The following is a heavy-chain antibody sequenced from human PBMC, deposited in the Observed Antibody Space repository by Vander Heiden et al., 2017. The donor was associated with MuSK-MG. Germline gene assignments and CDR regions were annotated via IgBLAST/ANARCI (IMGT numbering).Heavy chain of an antibody. D-gene: IGHD1-1*01. Sequence: EVQLVESGGGLVKPGGSLRLSCAASGFTFSSYNMNWVRQTPGKGLEWVSSISSSSSYIYSADSLKGRFTISRDNAKNSLYLQMNSLRAEDTAVYYCARRNDNWYFDLWGRGTLVTVSS. V-gene: IGHV3-21*01. J-gene: IGHJ2*01. CDR3: ARRNDNWYFDL. CDR1: GFTFSSYN. CDR2: ISSSSSYI.